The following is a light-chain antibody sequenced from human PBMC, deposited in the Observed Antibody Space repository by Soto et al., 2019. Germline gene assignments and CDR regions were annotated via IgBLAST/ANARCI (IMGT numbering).Light chain of an antibody. Sequence: QSVLTQPASVSGSPGQSITISCTGTRNDVGGYNYVSWYQQHPGTAPKLLMFEVSNRPSGVSGRFSGSKSGNTASLTISGLQSQDEADYYCSSYSSNNILSYVFGTGTKVTAL. J-gene: IGLJ1*01. V-gene: IGLV2-14*03. CDR3: SSYSSNNILSYV. CDR1: RNDVGGYNY. CDR2: EVS.